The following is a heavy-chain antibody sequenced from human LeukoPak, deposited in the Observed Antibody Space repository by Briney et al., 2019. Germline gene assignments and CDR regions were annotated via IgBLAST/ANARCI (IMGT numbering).Heavy chain of an antibody. V-gene: IGHV3-30*02. J-gene: IGHJ4*02. CDR3: ARALYNHGWYPDYFDY. D-gene: IGHD6-19*01. CDR1: GFTFSTYG. Sequence: PGGSLRLSCAASGFTFSTYGMLWVRQAPGQGPEWVALIRYDGSNKYYADSVKGRFTISRDNSKNTLYLQMNSLRVEDTAMYYCARALYNHGWYPDYFDYWGQGTLVTVSS. CDR2: IRYDGSNK.